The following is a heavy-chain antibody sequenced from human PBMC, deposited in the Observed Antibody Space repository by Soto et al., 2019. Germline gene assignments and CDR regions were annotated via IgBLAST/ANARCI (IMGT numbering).Heavy chain of an antibody. V-gene: IGHV3-30-3*01. Sequence: VQLVESGGGVVQPGRSLRLSCAASGFTFSSYAMHWVRQAPGKGLEWVAVISYDGSNKYYADSVKGRFTISRDNSKNTLYLQMNSLRAEDTAVYYCARSPSSGWYWGQGTLVTVSS. CDR1: GFTFSSYA. CDR3: ARSPSSGWY. D-gene: IGHD6-19*01. J-gene: IGHJ4*02. CDR2: ISYDGSNK.